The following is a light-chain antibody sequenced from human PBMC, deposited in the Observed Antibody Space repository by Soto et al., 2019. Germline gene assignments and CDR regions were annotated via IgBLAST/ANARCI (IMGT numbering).Light chain of an antibody. CDR1: QSVASN. Sequence: EIVLTQSPATLSLSPGERATLSCRASQSVASNLAWYQHKAGQPPRLLIYDGSKRTTGIPARFSGSGSGTDFTLTISSLEPEDFAVYYCHQRRNWPFTLGPGTKVDL. CDR3: HQRRNWPFT. J-gene: IGKJ3*01. CDR2: DGS. V-gene: IGKV3-11*01.